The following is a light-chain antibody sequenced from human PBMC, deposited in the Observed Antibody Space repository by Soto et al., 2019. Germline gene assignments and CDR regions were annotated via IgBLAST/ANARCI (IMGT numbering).Light chain of an antibody. J-gene: IGLJ2*01. CDR2: YDD. V-gene: IGLV1-36*01. Sequence: QSVLTQPPSVSEAPRQRVTISCSGSWSKIGNNAVSWFQQLPGKAPKLLIYYDDLLASGVSDRFSGSKSGTSASLAISGLQSEDEADYYCAVWDDSLNGRIFGGGTKLTVL. CDR1: WSKIGNNA. CDR3: AVWDDSLNGRI.